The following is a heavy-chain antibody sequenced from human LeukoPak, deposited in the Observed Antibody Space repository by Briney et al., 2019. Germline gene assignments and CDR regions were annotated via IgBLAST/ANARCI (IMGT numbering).Heavy chain of an antibody. CDR1: GGSISSYY. D-gene: IGHD6-19*01. CDR2: IYTSGST. Sequence: PSETLSLTCTVSGGSISSYYWSWTRQPPGKGLEWIGYIYTSGSTTYSPSLKSRVAISVDTSKNQFSLKLSSVTAADTAVYYCARTQGSSSWDYYFDYWGQGTLVTVSS. CDR3: ARTQGSSSWDYYFDY. J-gene: IGHJ4*02. V-gene: IGHV4-4*09.